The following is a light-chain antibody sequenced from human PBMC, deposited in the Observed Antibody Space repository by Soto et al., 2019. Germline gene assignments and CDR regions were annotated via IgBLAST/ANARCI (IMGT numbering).Light chain of an antibody. CDR3: CSYAGNYTYV. Sequence: QSVLTQPRSVSGSPGQSVTISCTGTSSDVGGYNYVSWYQQNPGRAPKLMIYDVNKRPSGVPNRFSASKSDDTASLTISGLQADDEADYYCCSYAGNYTYVFGTGTKVTV. CDR1: SSDVGGYNY. V-gene: IGLV2-11*01. CDR2: DVN. J-gene: IGLJ1*01.